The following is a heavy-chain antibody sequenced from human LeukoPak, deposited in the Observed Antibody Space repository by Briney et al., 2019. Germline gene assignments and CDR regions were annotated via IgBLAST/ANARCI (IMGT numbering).Heavy chain of an antibody. CDR2: INPNSGST. CDR3: ARDRGYCTSTSCYGGYYYYYYMDV. V-gene: IGHV1-2*06. D-gene: IGHD2-2*01. CDR1: GYTFTAYY. J-gene: IGHJ6*03. Sequence: ASVKVSCKASGYTFTAYYMYWVRQAPGQGLEWMGRINPNSGSTNYAQKFQGRVTMTTDTSTSTAYMELRSLRSDDTAVYYCARDRGYCTSTSCYGGYYYYYYMDVWGKGTTVTVSS.